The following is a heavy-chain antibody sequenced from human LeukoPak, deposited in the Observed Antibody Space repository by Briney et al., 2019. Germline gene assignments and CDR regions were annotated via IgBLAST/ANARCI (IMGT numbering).Heavy chain of an antibody. V-gene: IGHV1-18*01. CDR3: SRDGYFDY. J-gene: IGHJ4*02. CDR1: GYTFTTYG. Sequence: ASVKVSCKASGYTFTTYGIAWVRQAPGQGLEWMGWISAYNDNTNCAQKFQGRVTMTTDTSTSTAHMELRSLRSDDTAVYFCSRDGYFDYWGQGTLVTVSS. CDR2: ISAYNDNT.